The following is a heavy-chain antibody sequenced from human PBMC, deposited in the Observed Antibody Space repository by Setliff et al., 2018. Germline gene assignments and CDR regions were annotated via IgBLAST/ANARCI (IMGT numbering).Heavy chain of an antibody. CDR1: GYIFTSNA. CDR3: ARARGSGARAFDI. J-gene: IGHJ3*02. CDR2: ISAAGGDA. Sequence: GASVKVSCKASGYIFTSNAIHWVRQAPGQRLEWMGWISAAGGDAKYSQKFQDRVTITRDTSATTAYIGLSSLRPEDTAVYYCARARGSGARAFDIWGQGTMVTVSS. D-gene: IGHD1-26*01. V-gene: IGHV1-3*01.